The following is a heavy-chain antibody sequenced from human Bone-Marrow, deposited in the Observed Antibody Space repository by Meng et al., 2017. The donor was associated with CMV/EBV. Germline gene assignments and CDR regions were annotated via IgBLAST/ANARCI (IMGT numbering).Heavy chain of an antibody. CDR1: GFTFDDYA. Sequence: SLKISCAASGFTFDDYAMHWVRQAPGKGLEWVSGISWNSGSIGYADSVKGRFTISRDNAKNSLYLQMNSLRAEDTAVYYCARDWGKTWGQGTLVTVSS. D-gene: IGHD3-16*01. J-gene: IGHJ5*02. V-gene: IGHV3-9*01. CDR2: ISWNSGSI. CDR3: ARDWGKT.